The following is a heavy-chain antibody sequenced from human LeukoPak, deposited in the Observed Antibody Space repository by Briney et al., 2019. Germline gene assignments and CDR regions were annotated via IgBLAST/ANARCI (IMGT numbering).Heavy chain of an antibody. CDR1: GFTFDDYG. D-gene: IGHD3-22*01. Sequence: GGSLRLSCAASGFTFDDYGMSWVRQAPGKGLEWVSGINWNGGSTGYADSVKGRFTISRDNAKNSLYLQMNSLRAEDSALYYCAKDPTDFDSSGQTYFDYWGQGTLVTVSS. V-gene: IGHV3-20*04. CDR2: INWNGGST. CDR3: AKDPTDFDSSGQTYFDY. J-gene: IGHJ4*02.